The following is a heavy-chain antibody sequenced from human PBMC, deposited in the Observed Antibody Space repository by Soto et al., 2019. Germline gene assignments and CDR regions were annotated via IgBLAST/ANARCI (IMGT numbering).Heavy chain of an antibody. J-gene: IGHJ6*04. Sequence: SETLSLTCTVSGGSISSYYWSWIRQPPGKGLEWIGYIYYSGSTNYNPSLKSRVTISVDTSKNQFSLKLSSVTAADTAVYYCASITIFGVVMMDVWGKGTTVTVSS. CDR2: IYYSGST. V-gene: IGHV4-59*08. CDR3: ASITIFGVVMMDV. D-gene: IGHD3-3*01. CDR1: GGSISSYY.